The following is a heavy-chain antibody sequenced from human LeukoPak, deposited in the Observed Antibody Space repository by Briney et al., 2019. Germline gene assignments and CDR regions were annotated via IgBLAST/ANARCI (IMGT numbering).Heavy chain of an antibody. Sequence: SETLSLTCAVYGGSFSGLYWSWIRPPPGKGREWIGEINHSGSTNYNPSLKSRVTISVDTSKNQFSLKLSSVTAADTAVYYCARVLRKGVSYFDYWGQGTLVTVSS. V-gene: IGHV4-34*01. CDR3: ARVLRKGVSYFDY. CDR2: INHSGST. CDR1: GGSFSGLY. J-gene: IGHJ4*02. D-gene: IGHD3-10*01.